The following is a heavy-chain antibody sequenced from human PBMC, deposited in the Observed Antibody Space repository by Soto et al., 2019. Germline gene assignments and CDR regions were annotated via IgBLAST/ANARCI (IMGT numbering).Heavy chain of an antibody. CDR3: ARPLGRSYYYDSSGYYGGTDAFDI. D-gene: IGHD3-22*01. CDR2: IYPGDSDT. J-gene: IGHJ3*02. V-gene: IGHV5-51*01. Sequence: PGESLKISCKGSGYSFTSYWIGWVRQMPGKGLEWMGIIYPGDSDTRYSPSFQGQVTISADKSISTAYLQWSSLKASDTAMCYCARPLGRSYYYDSSGYYGGTDAFDIWGQGTMVTVS. CDR1: GYSFTSYW.